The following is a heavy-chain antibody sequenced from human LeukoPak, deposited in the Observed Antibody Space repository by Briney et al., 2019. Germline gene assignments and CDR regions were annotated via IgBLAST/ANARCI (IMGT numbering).Heavy chain of an antibody. CDR3: ARDQRAVDRTMSYY. CDR1: GHTFTNYG. Sequence: ASVKVSCKASGHTFTNYGISWLRQAPGQGLEWMGWISPDNGHTTYAQKFQGRVTMTTDTSTSTAYMELRSLRSDDTAVYYCARDQRAVDRTMSYYWGQGTRVTVSS. D-gene: IGHD5-18*01. J-gene: IGHJ4*02. CDR2: ISPDNGHT. V-gene: IGHV1-18*01.